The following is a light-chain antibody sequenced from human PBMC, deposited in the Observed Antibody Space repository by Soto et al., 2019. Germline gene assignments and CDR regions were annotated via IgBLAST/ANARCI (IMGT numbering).Light chain of an antibody. J-gene: IGLJ3*02. V-gene: IGLV8-61*01. CDR1: SGSVSTSYH. CDR2: STN. Sequence: QAVVTQEPSFSVSPGRTVTLTCGLNSGSVSTSYHPSWYQQTPGQAPRTLIYSTNTRSSGVPDRFSGSILGNRAALTITGAQADDESIYYCVLYMGSGIWVFGGGTKLTVL. CDR3: VLYMGSGIWV.